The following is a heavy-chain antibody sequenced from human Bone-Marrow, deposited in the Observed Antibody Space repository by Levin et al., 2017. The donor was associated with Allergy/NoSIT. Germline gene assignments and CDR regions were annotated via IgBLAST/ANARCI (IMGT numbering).Heavy chain of an antibody. CDR2: INWNSDTT. Sequence: PGGSLRLSCAASGFTSGDYSMHWVRQSPGKGLEWVAAINWNSDTTGYADSVKGRFTVSRDNAKNSLYLQMNSLRAEDTALYYCTKDVSPGGADVWGRGTTVTVSS. J-gene: IGHJ6*02. D-gene: IGHD4-17*01. CDR3: TKDVSPGGADV. CDR1: GFTSGDYS. V-gene: IGHV3-9*02.